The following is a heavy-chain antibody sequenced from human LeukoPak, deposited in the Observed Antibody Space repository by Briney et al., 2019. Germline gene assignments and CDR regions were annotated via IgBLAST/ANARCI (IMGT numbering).Heavy chain of an antibody. CDR2: IYYSGST. CDR3: ARVNRAAAGTPFDY. J-gene: IGHJ4*02. V-gene: IGHV4-59*08. Sequence: PSETLSLTCTVSGGSISSYYWSWIRQPPGKGLEWIGYIYYSGSTNYNPSLKSRVTISVDTSKNQFSLKLSSVTAADTAVYYCARVNRAAAGTPFDYWGQGTLVTVSS. D-gene: IGHD6-13*01. CDR1: GGSISSYY.